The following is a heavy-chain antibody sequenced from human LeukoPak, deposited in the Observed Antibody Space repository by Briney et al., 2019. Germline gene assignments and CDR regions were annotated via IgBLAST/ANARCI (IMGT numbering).Heavy chain of an antibody. J-gene: IGHJ4*02. Sequence: GGSLRLSCAASGFTFSTYWMTWVRQAPGKGPEWVANIKEDGSATYYVDSVKGRFTISRDNAKKSLYLQMTSLRAEHTAVYYCARDSPGYLAYDSWGQGTLVTVSS. CDR2: IKEDGSAT. V-gene: IGHV3-7*04. CDR3: ARDSPGYLAYDS. D-gene: IGHD1-1*01. CDR1: GFTFSTYW.